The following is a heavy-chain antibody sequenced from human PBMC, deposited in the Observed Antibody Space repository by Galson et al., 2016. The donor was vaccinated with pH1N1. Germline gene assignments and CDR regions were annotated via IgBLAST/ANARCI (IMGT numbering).Heavy chain of an antibody. Sequence: SLRLSCEASGFTFDDYAMHWVRQAPGKGLEWVSGISWNSGSIDYADSVKGRFTISRDNAKNSLYLQMNSLHQGPIGLPPGTLLQEHLWG. CDR3: TLLQEHL. CDR1: GFTFDDYA. V-gene: IGHV3-9*01. J-gene: IGHJ6*01. CDR2: ISWNSGSI.